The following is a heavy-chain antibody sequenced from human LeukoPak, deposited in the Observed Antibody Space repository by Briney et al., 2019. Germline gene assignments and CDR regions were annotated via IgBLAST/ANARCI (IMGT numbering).Heavy chain of an antibody. CDR1: GFPFSHYS. CDR2: ITGSSSYI. D-gene: IGHD6-19*01. CDR3: VKEREAGDQYSSGD. V-gene: IGHV3-21*01. Sequence: GGSLRLSCAASGFPFSHYSMNWARQAPGKGLEWVASITGSSSYIYYADSVKGRFTISRDNAKNSLYLQMNSLRDEDTAVYYCVKEREAGDQYSSGDWGQGTLVIVSS. J-gene: IGHJ4*02.